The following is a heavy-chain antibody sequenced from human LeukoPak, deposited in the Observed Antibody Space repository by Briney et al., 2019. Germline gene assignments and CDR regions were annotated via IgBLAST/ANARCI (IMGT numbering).Heavy chain of an antibody. CDR3: ARLPDYGGNPFDY. CDR1: GGSFSGYY. V-gene: IGHV4-34*01. CDR2: INHSGST. Sequence: SETLSLTCAVYGGSFSGYYWSWIRQPAGKGLEWIGEINHSGSTNYNPFLKSRVTISVDTSKNQFSLKLSSVTAADTAVYYCARLPDYGGNPFDYWGQGTLVTVSS. D-gene: IGHD4-23*01. J-gene: IGHJ4*02.